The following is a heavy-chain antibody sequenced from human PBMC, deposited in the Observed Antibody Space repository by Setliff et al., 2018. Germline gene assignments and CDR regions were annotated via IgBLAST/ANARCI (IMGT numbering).Heavy chain of an antibody. Sequence: GASVKVSCKASGGTFRTDGFNWVRQAPGQGLEWMGRIIPVFGTAKYAQKFQGRVTITADESTSTGYMELRSLRSDDTAVYYCARELRSPYRHLDSWGQGTQVTVSS. V-gene: IGHV1-69*13. J-gene: IGHJ5*01. CDR3: ARELRSPYRHLDS. CDR1: GGTFRTDG. CDR2: IIPVFGTA. D-gene: IGHD3-16*01.